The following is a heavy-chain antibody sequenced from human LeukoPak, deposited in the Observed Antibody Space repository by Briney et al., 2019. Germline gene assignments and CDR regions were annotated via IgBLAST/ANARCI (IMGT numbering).Heavy chain of an antibody. CDR1: GFTFTNYA. CDR2: IIGSGGSS. D-gene: IGHD4-17*01. CDR3: AKALLGGYGDGLDY. J-gene: IGHJ4*02. V-gene: IGHV3-23*01. Sequence: GGSLRLSCTASGFTFTNYAMTWARQAPGKAREWVYVIIGSGGSSYYADSVKSGFTITTDNTKNTLYVQLNSMRAEDTAVYYCAKALLGGYGDGLDYWGQGTLVTVSS.